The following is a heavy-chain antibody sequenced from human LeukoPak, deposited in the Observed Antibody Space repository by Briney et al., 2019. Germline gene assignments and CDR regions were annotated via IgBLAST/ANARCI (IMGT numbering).Heavy chain of an antibody. CDR2: ISGSRGST. J-gene: IGHJ6*04. V-gene: IGHV3-23*01. Sequence: PGGSLRLSCAASGLTFSSYAMSWVRQAPGKGLEWVSAISGSRGSTHYADSVKGRFTISRDNAKNSLYLQMNSLRAEDTAVYYCAELGITMIGGVWGKGTTVTISS. CDR3: AELGITMIGGV. CDR1: GLTFSSYA. D-gene: IGHD3-10*02.